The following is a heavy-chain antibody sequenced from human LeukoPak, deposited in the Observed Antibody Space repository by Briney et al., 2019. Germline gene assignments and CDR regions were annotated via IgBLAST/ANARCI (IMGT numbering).Heavy chain of an antibody. CDR3: AKTRPLDSSSWSHGDY. Sequence: GGPLRLSCAASGFTVSSNYMSWVRQAPGKGLEWVSVIYSGDSTYYGDSVKGRFTISRDNSKNTLYLQMNSLRAEDTAVYYCAKTRPLDSSSWSHGDYWGQGTLVTVSS. CDR2: IYSGDST. J-gene: IGHJ4*02. CDR1: GFTVSSNY. D-gene: IGHD6-13*01. V-gene: IGHV3-53*01.